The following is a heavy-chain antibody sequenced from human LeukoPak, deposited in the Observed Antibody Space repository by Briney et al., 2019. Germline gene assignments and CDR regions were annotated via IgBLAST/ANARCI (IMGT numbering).Heavy chain of an antibody. V-gene: IGHV3-7*01. J-gene: IGHJ4*02. Sequence: PGGSLRLSCAASGFTFSSFWMSWVRQAPGKGLEWVANVKQDGSEKYYVDSVKGRFTISRDNAKNSLYLQLNSLRAEDTAAYYCTREGITAAADYWGQGTLVTVSS. D-gene: IGHD6-13*01. CDR1: GFTFSSFW. CDR3: TREGITAAADY. CDR2: VKQDGSEK.